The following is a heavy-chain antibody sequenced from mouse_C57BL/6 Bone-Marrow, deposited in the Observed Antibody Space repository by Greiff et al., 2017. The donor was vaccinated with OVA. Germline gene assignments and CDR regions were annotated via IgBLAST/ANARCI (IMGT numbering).Heavy chain of an antibody. CDR1: GYTFTSYG. J-gene: IGHJ4*01. CDR3: ITGIAMDY. V-gene: IGHV1-81*01. CDR2: IYPSSGNT. Sequence: VNVVESGAELARPGASVKLSCKASGYTFTSYGISWVKQRPGQGLEWIGEIYPSSGNTYYNEKFKGKATLTADKSSSTAYMELRSLTSEDSAVYFCITGIAMDYWGQGTSVTVSS. D-gene: IGHD4-1*01.